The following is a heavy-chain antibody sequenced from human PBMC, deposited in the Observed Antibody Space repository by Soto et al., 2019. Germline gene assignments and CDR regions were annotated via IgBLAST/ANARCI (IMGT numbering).Heavy chain of an antibody. Sequence: SETLSLTCTVSGGSVSSSSYYWGWIRQPPGKGLEWIGSIYYSGSTYYNPSLKSRVTISVDTSKNQFSLKLSSVTAADTAVYYCMLGSGWKDFDYWGQGTLVTVSS. CDR1: GGSVSSSSYY. D-gene: IGHD3-22*01. V-gene: IGHV4-39*01. CDR2: IYYSGST. CDR3: MLGSGWKDFDY. J-gene: IGHJ4*02.